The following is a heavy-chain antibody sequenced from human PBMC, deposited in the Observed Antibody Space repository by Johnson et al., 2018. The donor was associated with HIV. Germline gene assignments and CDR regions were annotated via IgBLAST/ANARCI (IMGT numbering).Heavy chain of an antibody. D-gene: IGHD1-7*01. Sequence: VQLVESGGGVVRPGGSLRLSCAAFGFTFDDYGMSWVRQAPEKGLEWVSGINWNGGSTGYADSVKGRFTISRDNAKNSLYLQMNSLRAEGTAVYYCARDRIPYNWNYEGDAFDIWGQGTMVTVSS. CDR2: INWNGGST. J-gene: IGHJ3*02. V-gene: IGHV3-20*04. CDR3: ARDRIPYNWNYEGDAFDI. CDR1: GFTFDDYG.